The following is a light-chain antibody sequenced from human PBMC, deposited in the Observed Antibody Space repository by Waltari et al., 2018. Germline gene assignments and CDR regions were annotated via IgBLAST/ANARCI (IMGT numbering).Light chain of an antibody. Sequence: VLTQSPATLSLSPGDRATLSCRASQYIGDYLAWYQQKPGQAPRLLMSEASNRATGVPDRFSASGSGTDFTLAVSSLEPEDFAVYYCRNRRNWPLLTFGGGTKVEIK. CDR1: QYIGDY. V-gene: IGKV3-11*01. J-gene: IGKJ4*01. CDR3: RNRRNWPLLT. CDR2: EAS.